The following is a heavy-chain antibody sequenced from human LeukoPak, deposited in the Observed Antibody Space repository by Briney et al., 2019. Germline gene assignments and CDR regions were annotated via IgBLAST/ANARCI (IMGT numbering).Heavy chain of an antibody. V-gene: IGHV4-59*11. Sequence: SETVSLTCPFSFDSLSCQYWSWIRQPPGKGLEWIGYIFYSGTTNYNPSLKSRVTLSIDTSKKEFSLTLTSVTAADTAVYYCARGGYGGNFYWYFDLWGRGTLVTVSS. CDR2: IFYSGTT. CDR1: FDSLSCQY. D-gene: IGHD4-23*01. J-gene: IGHJ2*01. CDR3: ARGGYGGNFYWYFDL.